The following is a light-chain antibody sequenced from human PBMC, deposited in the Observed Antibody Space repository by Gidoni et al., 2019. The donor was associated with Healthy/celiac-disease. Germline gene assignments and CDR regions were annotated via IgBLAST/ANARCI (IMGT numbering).Light chain of an antibody. J-gene: IGKJ3*01. V-gene: IGKV1-33*01. Sequence: DIQMTQSPSSLSASVGDRVTITCQASPDISNYLNWYQQKPGKATKLLIYDASNLETGVPSRFSGSGAGTDFTFTISSLQHEDIATYYYQQYDNLPFTFGPGTKVDIK. CDR3: QQYDNLPFT. CDR1: PDISNY. CDR2: DAS.